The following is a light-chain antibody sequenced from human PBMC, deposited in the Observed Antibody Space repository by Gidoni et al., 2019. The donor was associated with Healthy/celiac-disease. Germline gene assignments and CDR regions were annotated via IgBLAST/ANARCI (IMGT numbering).Light chain of an antibody. CDR2: EAS. V-gene: IGLV2-23*01. CDR3: CSYAGALWV. CDR1: SSYVGSYNL. J-gene: IGLJ3*02. Sequence: QSALTQPASVYGSPGQLITISFTGTSSYVGSYNLLSWYQQNPCKAPKIMIYEASKRPSGVSNRFSGSKSGNTASLTISGLQAEDEADYYCCSYAGALWVFGGGTKLTVL.